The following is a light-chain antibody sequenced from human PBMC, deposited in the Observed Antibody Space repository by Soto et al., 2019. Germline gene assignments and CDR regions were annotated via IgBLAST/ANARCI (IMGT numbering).Light chain of an antibody. CDR3: VLLYGGAWV. V-gene: IGLV7-43*01. CDR1: TGAVTDDYY. CDR2: RTY. Sequence: QAVVTQEPSLTVSSGGTVTRTCALTTGAVTDDYYASWFQRKPGQAHRTLIYRTYNKHSWTPARFSGSLLGGKAALTLSGVQPEDEADYYCVLLYGGAWVFGGGTKLTVL. J-gene: IGLJ3*02.